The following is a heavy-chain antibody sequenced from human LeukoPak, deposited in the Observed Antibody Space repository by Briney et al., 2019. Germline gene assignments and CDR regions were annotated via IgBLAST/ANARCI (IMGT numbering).Heavy chain of an antibody. J-gene: IGHJ6*03. V-gene: IGHV4-34*01. D-gene: IGHD6-19*01. CDR3: ARGIAVADPHYYYMDV. CDR1: GGPFSGYY. Sequence: PSETLSLTCAVYGGPFSGYYWSWIRQPPGKGLEWIGEINHSGSTNYNPSLKSRVTISVDTSKNQFSLKLSSVTAADTAVYYCARGIAVADPHYYYMDVWGKGTTVTVSS. CDR2: INHSGST.